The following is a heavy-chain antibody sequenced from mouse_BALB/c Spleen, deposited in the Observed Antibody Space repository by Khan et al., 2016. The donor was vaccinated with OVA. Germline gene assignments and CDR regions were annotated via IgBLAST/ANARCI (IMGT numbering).Heavy chain of an antibody. CDR2: IWGDGST. D-gene: IGHD2-10*01. V-gene: IGHV2-3*01. Sequence: QVQLKESGPGLVAPSQSLSITCTVSGFSFTNHGVSWVRQPPGKGLEWLGVIWGDGSTNYHSALISRLSISKDNSKSQVFLKLSSLQTDDTATYYCAKGGTYFGGYFDVCGAGTTVTVSS. CDR3: AKGGTYFGGYFDV. CDR1: GFSFTNHG. J-gene: IGHJ1*01.